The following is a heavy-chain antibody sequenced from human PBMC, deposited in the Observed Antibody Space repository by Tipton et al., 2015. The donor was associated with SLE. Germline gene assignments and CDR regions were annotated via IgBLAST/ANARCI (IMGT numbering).Heavy chain of an antibody. Sequence: TLSLTCTVSGVSFMSHYWSWIRQPPGGGLEWIGYIYFSGNPDYNPSLRIRVTLSVDPSKNQFSLHLNSVTAADTAVYYCASRRSETCLLSKRGWFDPWGRGTLVTVSS. CDR3: ASRRSETCLLSKRGWFDP. J-gene: IGHJ5*02. CDR2: IYFSGNP. V-gene: IGHV4-59*11. D-gene: IGHD5/OR15-5a*01. CDR1: GVSFMSHY.